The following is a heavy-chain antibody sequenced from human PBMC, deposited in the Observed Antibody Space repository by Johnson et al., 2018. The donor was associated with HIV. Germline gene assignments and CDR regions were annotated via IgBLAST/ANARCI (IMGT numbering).Heavy chain of an antibody. Sequence: QMLLVESGGGVVQPGRSLRLSCAASGFTFSSYGMHWVRQAPGKGLEWVAVIWYDGSNKYYADSVKGRFTISRDNSKNTLYMQMNSLRAEDTAGYYCAKDHPQMATMGGAFDIWGQGTMVTVSP. CDR2: IWYDGSNK. V-gene: IGHV3-33*06. CDR3: AKDHPQMATMGGAFDI. CDR1: GFTFSSYG. D-gene: IGHD5-24*01. J-gene: IGHJ3*02.